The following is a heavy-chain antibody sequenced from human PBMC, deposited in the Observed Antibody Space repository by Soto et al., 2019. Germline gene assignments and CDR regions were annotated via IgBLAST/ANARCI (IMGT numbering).Heavy chain of an antibody. CDR1: GYTFTSYG. V-gene: IGHV1-18*01. Sequence: ASVKVSCKASGYTFTSYGISWVRHAPGQGLEWMGWVSAYNGNTNYAQKLQGRVTMTTDTSTSTAYMELRSLRSDDTAVYYCARVYAILGGDAFDIWGQGTMVTVSS. CDR3: ARVYAILGGDAFDI. J-gene: IGHJ3*02. D-gene: IGHD2-8*01. CDR2: VSAYNGNT.